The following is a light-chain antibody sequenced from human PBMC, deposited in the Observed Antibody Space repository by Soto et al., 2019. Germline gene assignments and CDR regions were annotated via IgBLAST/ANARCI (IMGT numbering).Light chain of an antibody. V-gene: IGKV3-15*01. CDR1: QSVSSN. CDR3: QQYNNWPALT. CDR2: GAS. Sequence: EIVMTQSPATLSVSPGERATLSCRASQSVSSNLAWYQQKPGQAPRLLIYGASTRATGIPARFSGSGSGTEFTLTISSLQSEDVAVYYCQQYNNWPALTFGGGTKVEIK. J-gene: IGKJ4*01.